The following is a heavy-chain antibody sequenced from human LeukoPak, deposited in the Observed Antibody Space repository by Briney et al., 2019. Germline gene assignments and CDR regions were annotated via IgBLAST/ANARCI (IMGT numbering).Heavy chain of an antibody. CDR3: ARGYYDCSGFYFDY. J-gene: IGHJ4*02. V-gene: IGHV1-69*05. CDR2: IIPIFGTA. D-gene: IGHD3-22*01. Sequence: VASVKVSCKASGGTFSSYAISWVRQAPGQGLEWMGGIIPIFGTANYAQKFQGRVTITTDESTSTAYMELSSLRPADTAVYYCARGYYDCSGFYFDYWGQGTLVTVSS. CDR1: GGTFSSYA.